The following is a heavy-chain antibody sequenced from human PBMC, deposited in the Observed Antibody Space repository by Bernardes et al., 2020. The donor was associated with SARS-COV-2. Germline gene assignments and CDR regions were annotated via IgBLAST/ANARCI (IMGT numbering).Heavy chain of an antibody. CDR2: ISSSSNTI. D-gene: IGHD3-3*01. V-gene: IGHV3-48*01. J-gene: IGHJ4*02. CDR1: GFTFSSYS. Sequence: GGSLRLSCAASGFTFSSYSMNWVRQAPGKGLEWVSYISSSSNTIYYTDSVKGRFTISRDNAKNSLYLQMNSLRAEDTAVYYCAKESRLVTIFGVVIIGEDYWGQGTLVTVSS. CDR3: AKESRLVTIFGVVIIGEDY.